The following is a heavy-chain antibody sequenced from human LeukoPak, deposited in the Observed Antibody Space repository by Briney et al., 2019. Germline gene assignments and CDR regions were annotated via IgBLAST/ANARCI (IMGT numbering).Heavy chain of an antibody. CDR2: ISGSGGST. V-gene: IGHV3-23*01. J-gene: IGHJ4*02. Sequence: GRSLRLSCAASGFTFSSYAMSWVRQAPGKGLEWVSAISGSGGSTYYADSVKGRFTISRDNSRNTLYLQMNSLRAEDTAVYYCAKSPAVAGAFDYWGQGTLVTVSS. CDR1: GFTFSSYA. D-gene: IGHD6-19*01. CDR3: AKSPAVAGAFDY.